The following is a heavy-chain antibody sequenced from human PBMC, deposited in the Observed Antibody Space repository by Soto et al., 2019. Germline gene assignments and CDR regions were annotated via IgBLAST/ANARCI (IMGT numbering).Heavy chain of an antibody. J-gene: IGHJ4*02. CDR1: GFTFSTYA. CDR3: AKEASPYSTIDY. Sequence: GGSLRLSCAASGFTFSTYAMSWVRQAPGKGLEWVSAITATGGSTYHADSVRGRFTISRDNSKNTLFLQMNSLRAEDTAVYYCAKEASPYSTIDYWGQGTLVTVSS. V-gene: IGHV3-23*01. D-gene: IGHD2-8*01. CDR2: ITATGGST.